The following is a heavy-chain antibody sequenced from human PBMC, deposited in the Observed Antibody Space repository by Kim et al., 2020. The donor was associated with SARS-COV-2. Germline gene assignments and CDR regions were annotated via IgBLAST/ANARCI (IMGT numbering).Heavy chain of an antibody. D-gene: IGHD3-10*01. CDR2: ITVSGDST. V-gene: IGHV3-23*01. CDR3: AKMMVRNTYDI. J-gene: IGHJ3*02. CDR1: GFTFNNYA. Sequence: GGSLRLSCAASGFTFNNYAMTWVRQAPGKGLEWGSSITVSGDSTYYADSVKGRFTISRDNSKNTLYLQLNSLRAEDTAIYYCAKMMVRNTYDIWGLGTLGTVSS.